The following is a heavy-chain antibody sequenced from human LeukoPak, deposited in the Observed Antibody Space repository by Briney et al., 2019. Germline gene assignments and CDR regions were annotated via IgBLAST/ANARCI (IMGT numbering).Heavy chain of an antibody. Sequence: SETLSLTCTVSGYSISSGYYWGWIRQPPGKGLEWIGSIYHSGSTYYNPSLKSRVTISVDTSKNQFSLKLSSVTAADTAVYYCASYQLRLLTRGAFDIWGQGTMVTVSS. D-gene: IGHD3-3*01. V-gene: IGHV4-38-2*02. CDR3: ASYQLRLLTRGAFDI. J-gene: IGHJ3*02. CDR2: IYHSGST. CDR1: GYSISSGYY.